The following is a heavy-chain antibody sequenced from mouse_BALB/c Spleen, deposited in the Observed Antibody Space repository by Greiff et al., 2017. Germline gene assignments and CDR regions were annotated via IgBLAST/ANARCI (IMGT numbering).Heavy chain of an antibody. J-gene: IGHJ2*01. Sequence: EVKVVESGGGLVKPGGSLKLSCAASGFTFSSYAMSWVRQTPEKRLEWVASISSGGSTYYPDSVKGRFTISRDNARNILYLQMSSLRSEDTAMYYCARVYYGSHYFDYWGQGTTLTVSS. CDR1: GFTFSSYA. V-gene: IGHV5-6-5*01. CDR2: ISSGGST. CDR3: ARVYYGSHYFDY. D-gene: IGHD1-1*01.